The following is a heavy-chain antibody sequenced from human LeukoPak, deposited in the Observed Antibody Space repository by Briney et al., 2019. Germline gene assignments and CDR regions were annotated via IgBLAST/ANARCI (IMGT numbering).Heavy chain of an antibody. CDR2: ISGSGGST. D-gene: IGHD4-17*01. CDR1: GGSISSYY. J-gene: IGHJ4*02. Sequence: ETLSLTCTVSGGSISSYYWSWIRQPPGKGLEWVSAISGSGGSTYYADSVKGRFTISRDNSKNTLYLQMNSLRAEDTAVYYCAKDDTVTLYYFDYWGQGTLVTVSS. CDR3: AKDDTVTLYYFDY. V-gene: IGHV3-23*01.